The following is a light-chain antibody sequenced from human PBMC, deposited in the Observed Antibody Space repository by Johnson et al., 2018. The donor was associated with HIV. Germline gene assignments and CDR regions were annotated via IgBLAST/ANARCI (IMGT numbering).Light chain of an antibody. CDR2: ESN. CDR1: SFNIGINF. Sequence: QSVLTQPPSVSAAPGQRVTISCSGSSFNIGINFVSWYQQVPGTAPKLLICESNKRPSGIPDRFSGSKSGTSATLGITGLQTGDEADYYCGTWDSSLSAYVFGTWPKVTVL. J-gene: IGLJ1*01. CDR3: GTWDSSLSAYV. V-gene: IGLV1-51*02.